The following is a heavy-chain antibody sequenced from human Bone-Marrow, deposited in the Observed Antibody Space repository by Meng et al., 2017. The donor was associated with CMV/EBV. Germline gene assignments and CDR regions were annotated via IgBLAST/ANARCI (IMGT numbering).Heavy chain of an antibody. CDR1: GGSFSGYY. V-gene: IGHV4-34*01. D-gene: IGHD3-10*01. CDR2: INHSGST. CDR3: ARGRREAGGVVTMVRGVTRRYGMDV. J-gene: IGHJ6*02. Sequence: SQTLSLTCAVYGGSFSGYYWSWIRQPPGKGLEWIGEINHSGSTNYNPSLKSRVTISVDTSKNQFSLKLSSVTAADTAVYYCARGRREAGGVVTMVRGVTRRYGMDVWGQGTTVTVSS.